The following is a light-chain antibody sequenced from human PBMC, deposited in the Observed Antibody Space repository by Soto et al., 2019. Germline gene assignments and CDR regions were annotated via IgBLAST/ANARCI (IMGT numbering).Light chain of an antibody. CDR1: QSISSY. CDR2: AAS. J-gene: IGKJ4*01. CDR3: QQSYSTPLP. V-gene: IGKV1-39*01. Sequence: DIQMTQSPSSLSASVGDRVTITCRASQSISSYLNWYQQKPGKAPKLLIYAASSLQSGVPSRFSGSGSGTDFTLTINSLQPEDFATYYCQQSYSTPLPFGGGTKVDIK.